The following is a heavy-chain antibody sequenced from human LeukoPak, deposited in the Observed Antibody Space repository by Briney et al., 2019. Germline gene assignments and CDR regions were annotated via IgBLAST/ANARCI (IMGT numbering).Heavy chain of an antibody. D-gene: IGHD2-15*01. CDR2: IYCSGST. CDR1: GGSISSSNYY. V-gene: IGHV4-39*01. CDR3: ARLLGDCSGGSCYFFDY. Sequence: PSETLSPTCTVSGGSISSSNYYWGWIRQPPGKGLEWIGNIYCSGSTYYNPSLKSRVAISVDTSKNQLSLKLSSVTAADTAVYYCARLLGDCSGGSCYFFDYWGQGTLVTVSS. J-gene: IGHJ4*02.